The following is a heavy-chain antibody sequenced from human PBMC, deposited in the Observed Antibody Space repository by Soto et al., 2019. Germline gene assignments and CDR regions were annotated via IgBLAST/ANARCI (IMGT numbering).Heavy chain of an antibody. CDR1: GFTFSSYG. Sequence: GGSLRLSCAASGFTFSSYGMHWVRQAPGKGLEWVAVISYDGSNKYYADSVKGRFTISRDNSKNTLYLQMNSLRAEDTAVYYCAKDMVVVAEVPNDAFDIWGQGTMVTVSS. D-gene: IGHD2-15*01. J-gene: IGHJ3*02. CDR3: AKDMVVVAEVPNDAFDI. V-gene: IGHV3-30*18. CDR2: ISYDGSNK.